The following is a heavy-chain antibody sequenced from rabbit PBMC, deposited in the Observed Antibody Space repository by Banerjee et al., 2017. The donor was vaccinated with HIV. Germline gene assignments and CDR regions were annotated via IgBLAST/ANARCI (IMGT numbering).Heavy chain of an antibody. Sequence: QSLVESGGDLVKPGASLTLTCTASGFSFSSSDYMSWVRQAPGKGLEWISCIAGSSSGFTYSAAWAKGRLSCSTTSSTTVALQMTSLTVADTATSFCATDAGGRFASYGMDLWGPGTLVTVS. CDR2: IAGSSSGFT. V-gene: IGHV1S40*01. CDR3: ATDAGGRFASYGMDL. CDR1: GFSFSSSDY. D-gene: IGHD4-2*01. J-gene: IGHJ6*01.